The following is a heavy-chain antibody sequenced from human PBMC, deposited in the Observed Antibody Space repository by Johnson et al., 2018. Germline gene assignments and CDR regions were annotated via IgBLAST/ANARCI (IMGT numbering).Heavy chain of an antibody. D-gene: IGHD2-15*01. Sequence: QVQLVQSGAEVKKPGASVKVYCKASGYTFTSYDINWVRQATGQGLEWMGWMNPNSGNTGYAQKVQGRVTMTRNTSISTANMELSSLRSEDTAVYYWARLSGYCSGGSCNEESWFDPWGQGTLVTVSS. CDR2: MNPNSGNT. J-gene: IGHJ5*02. CDR1: GYTFTSYD. V-gene: IGHV1-8*01. CDR3: ARLSGYCSGGSCNEESWFDP.